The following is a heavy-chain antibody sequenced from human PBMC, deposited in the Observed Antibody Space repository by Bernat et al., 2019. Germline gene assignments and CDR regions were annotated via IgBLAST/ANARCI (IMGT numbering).Heavy chain of an antibody. CDR1: GGSLYDYF. CDR2: INHSGNT. D-gene: IGHD2/OR15-2a*01. J-gene: IGHJ6*02. CDR3: ARGRLKLYPYYYYNSMDV. Sequence: QLQLQESGPGLVKPSETLSLTCGVYGGSLYDYFWTWIRQPPGKGLEWIGEINHSGNTNYNPSLKSRVTISTDTSKNQFSLKLSSVTAADTAVYYCARGRLKLYPYYYYNSMDVWGQGTTVTVSS. V-gene: IGHV4-34*01.